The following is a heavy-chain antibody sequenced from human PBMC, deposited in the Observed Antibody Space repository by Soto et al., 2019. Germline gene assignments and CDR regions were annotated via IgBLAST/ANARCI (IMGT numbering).Heavy chain of an antibody. CDR2: IYYSGST. Sequence: SETLSLTCTVSGGSISSYYWSWIRQPPGKGLEWIGYIYYSGSTNYNPSLKSRVTISVDTSKNQFSLKLSSVTAADTAVYYCARVWGYGDYVDWYFDLWGRGTLVTVSS. J-gene: IGHJ2*01. D-gene: IGHD4-17*01. CDR1: GGSISSYY. V-gene: IGHV4-59*01. CDR3: ARVWGYGDYVDWYFDL.